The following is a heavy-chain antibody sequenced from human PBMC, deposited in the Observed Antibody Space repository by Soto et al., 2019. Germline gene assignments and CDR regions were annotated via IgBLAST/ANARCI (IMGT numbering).Heavy chain of an antibody. Sequence: ASVKVSCKASGYTFTNYAMHWVRQAPGQRLEWMGWINAGNGNTKYSQKFQGRVTITRDTSASTAYMELSSLRSEDTAVYYCAREVLQYCGGDCYSSNFDYWGQGTLVTVSS. J-gene: IGHJ4*02. D-gene: IGHD2-21*01. CDR3: AREVLQYCGGDCYSSNFDY. V-gene: IGHV1-3*01. CDR1: GYTFTNYA. CDR2: INAGNGNT.